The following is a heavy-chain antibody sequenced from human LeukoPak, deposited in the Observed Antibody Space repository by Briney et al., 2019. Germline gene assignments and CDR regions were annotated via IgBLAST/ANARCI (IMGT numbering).Heavy chain of an antibody. V-gene: IGHV3-30*04. CDR2: ISYDGSNK. CDR1: GFTFSSYA. D-gene: IGHD6-19*01. J-gene: IGHJ5*02. CDR3: AKDRSAVAGTSLGFGP. Sequence: SGGSLRLSCAASGFTFSSYAMHWVRQAPGKGLEWVAVISYDGSNKYYADSVKGRFTISRDNSKNTLYLQMNSLRAEDTAVYYCAKDRSAVAGTSLGFGPWGQGTLVTVSS.